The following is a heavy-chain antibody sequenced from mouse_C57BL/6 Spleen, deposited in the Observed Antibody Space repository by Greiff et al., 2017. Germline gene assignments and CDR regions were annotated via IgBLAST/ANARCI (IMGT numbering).Heavy chain of an antibody. CDR3: ARELDYASSWGYFDV. J-gene: IGHJ1*03. V-gene: IGHV3-1*01. CDR2: ISYSGST. CDR1: GYSITSGYD. D-gene: IGHD1-1*01. Sequence: EVQLQQSGPGMVKPSQSLSLTCTVTGYSITSGYDWHWIRHFPGNKLEWMGYISYSGSTNYNPSLKSRISITHDTSKNHFFLKLNSVTTEDTATYYCARELDYASSWGYFDVWGTGTTVTVSS.